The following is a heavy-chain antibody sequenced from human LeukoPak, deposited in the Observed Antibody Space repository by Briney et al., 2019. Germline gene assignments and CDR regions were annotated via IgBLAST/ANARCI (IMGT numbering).Heavy chain of an antibody. CDR3: ARGYYDFWSGYSPLDY. V-gene: IGHV7-4-1*02. J-gene: IGHJ4*02. CDR1: GYTFTSYA. Sequence: GASVTVSCKASGYTFTSYAMNWVRQAPGQGLEWMGWINTNAGNPTYAQGFTGRFVFSLDTSVSTAYLQISSLKAEDTAVYYCARGYYDFWSGYSPLDYWGQGTLVTVSS. CDR2: INTNAGNP. D-gene: IGHD3-3*01.